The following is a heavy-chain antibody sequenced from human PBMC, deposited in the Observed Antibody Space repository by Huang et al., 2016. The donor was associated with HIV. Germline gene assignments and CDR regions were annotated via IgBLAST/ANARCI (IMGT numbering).Heavy chain of an antibody. Sequence: QVQLVESGGGVVQPGRSLRISCAASGFTFSSYGMHWVRQAPGKGLEWVAVIAYDAKTKYYVDSVKGRFSISRDNSKTTVYLQLNSLRLEDTAVYYCAKGGSAAAVLDFWGQGTLVTVSS. CDR2: IAYDAKTK. CDR1: GFTFSSYG. J-gene: IGHJ4*02. V-gene: IGHV3-30*18. D-gene: IGHD6-13*01. CDR3: AKGGSAAAVLDF.